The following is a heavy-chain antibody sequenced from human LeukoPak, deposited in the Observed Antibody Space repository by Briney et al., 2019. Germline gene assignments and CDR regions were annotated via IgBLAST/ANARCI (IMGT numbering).Heavy chain of an antibody. D-gene: IGHD4-17*01. CDR1: GFTFSSYS. CDR3: ARDDDDYGAFDI. Sequence: TGGSLRLSCAASGFTFSSYSMNWVRQAPGKGLEWVSSISSSSSYIYYADSVKGRFTISRDNAKNSLYLQLNSLRAEDTAVYYWARDDDDYGAFDIWGQGTMVTVSS. J-gene: IGHJ3*02. V-gene: IGHV3-21*01. CDR2: ISSSSSYI.